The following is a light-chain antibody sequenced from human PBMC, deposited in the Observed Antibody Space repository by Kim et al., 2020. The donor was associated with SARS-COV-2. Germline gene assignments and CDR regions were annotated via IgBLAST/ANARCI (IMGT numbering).Light chain of an antibody. J-gene: IGKJ1*01. Sequence: ASVGDRVTITCRASQSIGSWLAWYQQKPGKAPKLLIYKASSLESGVPSRFSGSGSGTEFTLTISSLQPDDFATYYCQQYNSYSGTFGQGTKVDIK. V-gene: IGKV1-5*03. CDR2: KAS. CDR3: QQYNSYSGT. CDR1: QSIGSW.